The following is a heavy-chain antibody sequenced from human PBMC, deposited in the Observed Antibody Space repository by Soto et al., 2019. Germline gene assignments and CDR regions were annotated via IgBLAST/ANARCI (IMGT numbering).Heavy chain of an antibody. Sequence: ESLKISCAASGFTFSTYWLSWVRQAPGKGLEWVANIMQDGGEKYYADSVKGRFTISRDNAKNSLYLQMNSLRAEDTAMYYCARGDPYCGGGTCHPHWFDPWGQGTLVTVSS. CDR2: IMQDGGEK. D-gene: IGHD2-15*01. V-gene: IGHV3-7*01. J-gene: IGHJ5*02. CDR1: GFTFSTYW. CDR3: ARGDPYCGGGTCHPHWFDP.